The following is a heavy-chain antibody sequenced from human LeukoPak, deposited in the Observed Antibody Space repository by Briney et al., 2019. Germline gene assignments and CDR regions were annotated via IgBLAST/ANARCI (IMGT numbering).Heavy chain of an antibody. Sequence: ASVKVSCKASGYSFINYYIHWVRQAPGQGLEWIGLINPTDGNTDSAQTFQGRVTMTRDMPTNTVSMELSSLTSDDTAVYYCARARVDIVATIKGRGYFDYWGQGTLVTVSS. CDR1: GYSFINYY. D-gene: IGHD5-12*01. CDR2: INPTDGNT. CDR3: ARARVDIVATIKGRGYFDY. V-gene: IGHV1-46*01. J-gene: IGHJ4*02.